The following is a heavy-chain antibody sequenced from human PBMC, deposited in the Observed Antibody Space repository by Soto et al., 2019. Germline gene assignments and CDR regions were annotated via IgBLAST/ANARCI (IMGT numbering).Heavy chain of an antibody. J-gene: IGHJ4*02. CDR2: ISAYNGNT. CDR1: GYTFTSYG. V-gene: IGHV1-18*01. CDR3: ARGMSTFEHRGVRFDY. Sequence: QVQLVQSGAEVKKPGASVKVSCKASGYTFTSYGITWVRQAPGQGLEWMGWISAYNGNTNYAQKLQGRVTMTTDTSPSTAYMELRSLRSDDTAVYYCARGMSTFEHRGVRFDYWGQGTLVTVSS. D-gene: IGHD3-10*01.